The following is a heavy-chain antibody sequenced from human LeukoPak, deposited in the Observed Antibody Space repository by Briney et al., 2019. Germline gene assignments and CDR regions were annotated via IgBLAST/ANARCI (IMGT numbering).Heavy chain of an antibody. CDR1: GFTFSSYS. Sequence: PGGSLRLSCAAPGFTFSSYSMDWIRQAPGKGLEWVSYISSSGSTIYYADSVKGRFTISRDNAKNSLYLQMNSLRAEDTAVYYCARDSEWELFGYWGQGTLVTVSS. V-gene: IGHV3-48*04. CDR3: ARDSEWELFGY. CDR2: ISSSGSTI. J-gene: IGHJ4*02. D-gene: IGHD1-26*01.